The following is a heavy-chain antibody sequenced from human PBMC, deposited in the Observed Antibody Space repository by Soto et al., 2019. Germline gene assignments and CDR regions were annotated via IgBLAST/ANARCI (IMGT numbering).Heavy chain of an antibody. CDR3: ARVGPWVPYYYDSSPYTFENWFDP. V-gene: IGHV4-38-2*01. CDR2: IYHGGSI. D-gene: IGHD3-22*01. Sequence: ASDTLSLLCAVSVYSNSSGYYWVWLRQPPGKGLEWIGSIYHGGSIYYNPALNSRVTLSIDMTNTHVSLILTSVTAADTAVYYCARVGPWVPYYYDSSPYTFENWFDPWGQGTLVTVSS. J-gene: IGHJ5*02. CDR1: VYSNSSGYY.